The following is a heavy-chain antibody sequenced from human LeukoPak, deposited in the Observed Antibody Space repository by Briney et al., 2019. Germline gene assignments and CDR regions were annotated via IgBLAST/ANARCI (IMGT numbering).Heavy chain of an antibody. CDR3: ARLDHGDYVFAF. D-gene: IGHD4-17*01. V-gene: IGHV4-31*03. Sequence: PSETLSLTCTVSGGSISSGGYYWSWIPQHPGKGLEWIGYIYYSGSTYYYSGSTYYNPSLKSRITISADTSKNQLSLKLTSVTAADTAVYYCARLDHGDYVFAFWGQGTLVTVSS. CDR1: GGSISSGGYY. J-gene: IGHJ4*02. CDR2: IYYSGST.